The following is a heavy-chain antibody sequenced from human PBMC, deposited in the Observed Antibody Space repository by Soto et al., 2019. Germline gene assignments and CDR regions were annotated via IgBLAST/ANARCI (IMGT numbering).Heavy chain of an antibody. D-gene: IGHD3-16*01. Sequence: PWGSLRLTCPVSGCSVNTNYLYWGRLAPGRGLELVSARYSCGDIHYTDYVKGRCTISRDASENTLYLRMDKWRVDDTAVDFCLSRIPSWVIDYWGQGTLVTVSS. CDR3: LSRIPSWVIDY. CDR2: RYSCGDI. V-gene: IGHV3-53*01. J-gene: IGHJ4*01. CDR1: GCSVNTNY.